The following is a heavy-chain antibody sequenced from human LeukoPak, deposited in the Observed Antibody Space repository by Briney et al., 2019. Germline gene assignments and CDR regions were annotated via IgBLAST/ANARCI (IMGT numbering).Heavy chain of an antibody. J-gene: IGHJ4*02. CDR1: GFTFSSNF. CDR2: IYSGGSK. CDR3: ARSPEAGGY. V-gene: IGHV3-66*01. Sequence: GGSLRLSCAASGFTFSSNFMTWVRQAPGKGLEWVSIIYSGGSKYYADSVKGRFTISRDKSKNTVSLQMNSLRAEDTAVYYCARSPEAGGYWGQGTLVTVSS. D-gene: IGHD6-19*01.